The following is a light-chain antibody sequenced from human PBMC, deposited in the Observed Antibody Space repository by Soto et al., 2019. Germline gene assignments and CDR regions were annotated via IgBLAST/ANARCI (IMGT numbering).Light chain of an antibody. CDR1: SSNIGAGYD. V-gene: IGLV1-40*01. CDR2: GNS. Sequence: QSVLTQPPSVSGAPGPRVTISCTGSSSNIGAGYDVHWYQQLPGTAPKLLIYGNSNRPSGVPDRFSGSKSGTSASLAITGLQAEDEADYYCQSYDSSLSGSVFCGGTKVTVL. J-gene: IGLJ3*02. CDR3: QSYDSSLSGSV.